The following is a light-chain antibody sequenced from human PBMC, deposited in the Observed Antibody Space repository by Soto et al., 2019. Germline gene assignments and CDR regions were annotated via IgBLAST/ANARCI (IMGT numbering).Light chain of an antibody. CDR3: ATWDDSLLGPV. V-gene: IGLV1-44*01. CDR2: TDT. J-gene: IGLJ3*02. Sequence: QSVLTQPPSASGTPGQRVIISCSGSTSNIAINTVNWYQQVPGTAPKLLIYTDTHRPSGVPDRFSGSRSGTSASLAITGLQSEDAADYYCATWDDSLLGPVFGGGTKLTVL. CDR1: TSNIAINT.